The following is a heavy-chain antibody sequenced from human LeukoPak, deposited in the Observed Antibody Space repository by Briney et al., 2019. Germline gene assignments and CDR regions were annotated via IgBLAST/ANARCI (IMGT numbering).Heavy chain of an antibody. V-gene: IGHV5-51*01. CDR3: ARGPYEYYFDF. CDR2: IYPGDPDA. CDR1: GYSFSSFW. D-gene: IGHD5-12*01. Sequence: GESLKISCKASGYSFSSFWIGWVRQMPGKGLEWMGIIYPGDPDARYSPSFRGQVSISADKSISTAYLQWSSLKASDTAVYYCARGPYEYYFDFWGQGTLVTVSS. J-gene: IGHJ4*02.